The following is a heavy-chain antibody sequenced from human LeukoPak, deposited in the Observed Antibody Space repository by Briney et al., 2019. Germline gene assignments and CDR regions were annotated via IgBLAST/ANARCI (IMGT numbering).Heavy chain of an antibody. V-gene: IGHV5-51*01. CDR2: IYPGDSDT. CDR1: GYSFTSYW. CDR3: ARRSGYSSSWYSFAQFDY. D-gene: IGHD6-13*01. Sequence: GESLKISCKGSGYSFTSYWIGWVRQMPGKGLEWMEIIYPGDSDTRYSPSFQGQVTISADKSISTAYLQWSSPKASDTAMYYCARRSGYSSSWYSFAQFDYWGQGTLVTVSS. J-gene: IGHJ4*02.